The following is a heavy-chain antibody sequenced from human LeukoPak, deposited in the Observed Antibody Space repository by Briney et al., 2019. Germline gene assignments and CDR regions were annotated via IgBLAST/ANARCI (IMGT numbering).Heavy chain of an antibody. CDR3: ARGPDSDYYDSSGYLNY. Sequence: SETLSLTCAVYGGSFSGYYWSWIRQPPGKGLEWIGEINHSGSTNYNPSLKSRVTISVDTSKNQFSLKLSSVTAADTAVYYCARGPDSDYYDSSGYLNYWGQGTLVTVSS. CDR2: INHSGST. D-gene: IGHD3-22*01. CDR1: GGSFSGYY. V-gene: IGHV4-34*01. J-gene: IGHJ4*02.